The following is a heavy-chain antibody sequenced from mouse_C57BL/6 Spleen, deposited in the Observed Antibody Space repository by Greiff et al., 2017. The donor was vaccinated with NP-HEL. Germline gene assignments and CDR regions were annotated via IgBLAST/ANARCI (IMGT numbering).Heavy chain of an antibody. J-gene: IGHJ2*01. V-gene: IGHV1-55*01. CDR1: GYTFTSYW. CDR3: ARRGYSGSPFDY. CDR2: IYPGSGST. Sequence: QVQLQQSGAELVKPGASVKMSCKASGYTFTSYWITWVKQRPGQGLEWIGDIYPGSGSTNYNEKFKSKATLTVDTSSSTAYMQLSSLTSEDSAVYYCARRGYSGSPFDYWGQGTTLTVSS. D-gene: IGHD2-12*01.